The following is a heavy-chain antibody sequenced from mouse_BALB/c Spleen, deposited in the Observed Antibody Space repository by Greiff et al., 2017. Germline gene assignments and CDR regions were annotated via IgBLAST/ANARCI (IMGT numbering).Heavy chain of an antibody. J-gene: IGHJ1*01. Sequence: VQLQQSGAELVRSGASVKLSCTASGFNIKDYYMHWVKQRPEQGLEWIGWIDPENGDTEYAPKFQGKATMTADTSSNTAYLQLSSLTSEDTAVYYCNGSSYDWYFDVWGAGTTVTVSS. CDR3: NGSSYDWYFDV. D-gene: IGHD1-1*01. CDR1: GFNIKDYY. V-gene: IGHV14-4*02. CDR2: IDPENGDT.